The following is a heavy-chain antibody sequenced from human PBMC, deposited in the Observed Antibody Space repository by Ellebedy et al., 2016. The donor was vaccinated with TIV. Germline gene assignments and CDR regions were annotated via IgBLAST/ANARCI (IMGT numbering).Heavy chain of an antibody. V-gene: IGHV1-8*01. J-gene: IGHJ5*02. CDR3: VVGLFHP. CDR1: GYTFPTLD. D-gene: IGHD3-10*01. Sequence: AASVQVSCKASGYTFPTLDIHWLRPATAQGLEWMGWMSPYSCNTGYPQKLEGRVTMTRKTSTSTDYMELSSLRSGDTAVYYCVVGLFHPWGQGTLVSVSS. CDR2: MSPYSCNT.